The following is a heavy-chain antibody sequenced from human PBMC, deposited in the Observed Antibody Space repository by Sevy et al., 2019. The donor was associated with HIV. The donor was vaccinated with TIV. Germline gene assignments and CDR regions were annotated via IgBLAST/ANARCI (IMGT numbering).Heavy chain of an antibody. CDR1: GGSFSNFD. CDR2: IIPRFGTG. Sequence: ASVKVSCKASGGSFSNFDMNWVRQAPGQGFEWMGRIIPRFGTGDYARKLQGRVTITADERTRTVYLELRSLKSEDTAVYYCVRVEGAREGKEYIGSPFFDSWGQGTLVTVSS. J-gene: IGHJ5*01. V-gene: IGHV1-69*13. D-gene: IGHD5-12*01. CDR3: VRVEGAREGKEYIGSPFFDS.